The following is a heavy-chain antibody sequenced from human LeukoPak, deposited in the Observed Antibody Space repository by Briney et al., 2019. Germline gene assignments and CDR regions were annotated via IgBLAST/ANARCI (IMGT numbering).Heavy chain of an antibody. V-gene: IGHV3-15*05. D-gene: IGHD3-22*01. J-gene: IGHJ4*02. Sequence: GGSLRLSCAASGFTFSNAWMSWVRQAPGKGLEWVGRIKSKTDGGTTDYAAPVKGRFTISRDNAKNTLYLQMNSLRAEDTAVYYCAREHYYDSSGYYNDYWGQGTLVTVSS. CDR1: GFTFSNAW. CDR2: IKSKTDGGTT. CDR3: AREHYYDSSGYYNDY.